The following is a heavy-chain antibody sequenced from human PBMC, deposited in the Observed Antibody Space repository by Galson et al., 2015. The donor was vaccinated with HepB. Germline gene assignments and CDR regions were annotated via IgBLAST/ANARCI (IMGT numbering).Heavy chain of an antibody. Sequence: SLRLSCAASGFTFSDYYMEWVRQAPGKGLEWVGRVRHKARRYTTDYVASVEGRFTISRDDSKNSLYLQMDSLKTEDTAVYYCSRTVPGIDLDYWGQGTLVTVSS. CDR3: SRTVPGIDLDY. J-gene: IGHJ4*02. CDR1: GFTFSDYY. D-gene: IGHD2-21*02. CDR2: VRHKARRYTT. V-gene: IGHV3-72*01.